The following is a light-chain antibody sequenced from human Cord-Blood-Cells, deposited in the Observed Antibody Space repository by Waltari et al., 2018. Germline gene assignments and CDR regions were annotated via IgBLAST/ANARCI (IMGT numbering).Light chain of an antibody. CDR1: QSISSW. CDR2: KAS. J-gene: IGKJ4*01. Sequence: DIQMTQSPSTLPASVGASFTITCRASQSISSWLAWYQQKPGRAPNLLIHKASSLESGGPSRFSGSGSGTECTLAISSLQPDDFATYYCQQYNSYSLTFGGGAKVEIK. CDR3: QQYNSYSLT. V-gene: IGKV1-5*03.